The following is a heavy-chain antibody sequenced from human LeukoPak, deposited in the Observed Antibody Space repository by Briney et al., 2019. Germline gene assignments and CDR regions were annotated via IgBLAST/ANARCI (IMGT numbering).Heavy chain of an antibody. CDR2: MNPNSGNT. D-gene: IGHD3-3*01. J-gene: IGHJ4*02. V-gene: IGHV1-8*01. Sequence: ASVTVSCMATGYTLTSYDINWVRQATGQGLEWMGWMNPNSGNTGYAQTFQGRVTMTSNTSISTAYMELSSRRSEDTAVYYCARVPDFWIDYWGQGTLVTVSS. CDR3: ARVPDFWIDY. CDR1: GYTLTSYD.